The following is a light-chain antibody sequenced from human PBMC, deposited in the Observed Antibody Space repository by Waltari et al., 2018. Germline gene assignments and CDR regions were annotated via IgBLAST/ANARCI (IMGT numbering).Light chain of an antibody. V-gene: IGLV3-21*04. CDR2: YDS. Sequence: SYVLTQPPSVSVAPGKTARITCGGNNIGSKSVHWYQQKPGQAPVLVIYYDSARPSGSPERFSGANSGNTATLTISRVEAGDEADFYCQVWDSRSDHPVFGGGTKLTVL. J-gene: IGLJ3*02. CDR1: NIGSKS. CDR3: QVWDSRSDHPV.